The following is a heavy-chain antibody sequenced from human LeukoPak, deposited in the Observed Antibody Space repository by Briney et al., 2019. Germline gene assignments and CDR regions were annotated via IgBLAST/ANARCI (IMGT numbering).Heavy chain of an antibody. CDR2: IFTGSST. CDR3: ARLKGTYRHPLDI. Sequence: PGGSLRLSCAASGFTVSSNYMSWVRQAPGKGLELVSAIFTGSSTYYADSVKGRFTISRHSSKNTLYLQINSLSADDTAVYYCARLKGTYRHPLDIWGQGTMVTASS. D-gene: IGHD1-14*01. CDR1: GFTVSSNY. J-gene: IGHJ3*02. V-gene: IGHV3-53*04.